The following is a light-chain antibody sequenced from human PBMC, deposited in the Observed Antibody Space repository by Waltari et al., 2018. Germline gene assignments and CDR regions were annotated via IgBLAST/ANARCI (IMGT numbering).Light chain of an antibody. CDR3: SSYTRSTTLV. J-gene: IGLJ2*01. CDR2: DVD. V-gene: IGLV2-14*03. CDR1: NNAIGPYNY. Sequence: SALTQPASVSGSPGQSISISCTGSNNAIGPYNYTPWYQQYPGKAPKVLIFDVDNRPSGISNRFSGSKSGNTASLTISGLQAEDEADYFCSSYTRSTTLVFGEGTKLTVL.